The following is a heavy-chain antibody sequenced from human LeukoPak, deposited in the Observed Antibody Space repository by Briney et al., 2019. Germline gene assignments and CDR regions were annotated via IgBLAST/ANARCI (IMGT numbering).Heavy chain of an antibody. V-gene: IGHV3-30*14. D-gene: IGHD2-2*01. CDR2: ISYDGSNK. J-gene: IGHJ4*02. Sequence: PGRSLRLSCAASGFTFSSYAMHWVRQAPGKGLEWVAVISYDGSNKYYADSVKGRFTISRDNSKNTLYPQMNGLRAEDTAVYYCAKGGAGTTSLLRIDYWGQGTLVTVSS. CDR3: AKGGAGTTSLLRIDY. CDR1: GFTFSSYA.